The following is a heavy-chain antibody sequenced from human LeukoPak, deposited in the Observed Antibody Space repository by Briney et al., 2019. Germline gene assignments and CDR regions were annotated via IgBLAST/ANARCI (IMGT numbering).Heavy chain of an antibody. Sequence: GGSLRLSCAASGFTVSSNYMSWVCQAPGKGLEWVSVIYSAGSTYYADSVKGRFTISRDNSKDTLYLQMNSLRAEDTAVYYCARDYVWDAFDIWGQGTMVTVSS. CDR1: GFTVSSNY. CDR3: ARDYVWDAFDI. V-gene: IGHV3-66*01. CDR2: IYSAGST. J-gene: IGHJ3*02. D-gene: IGHD2-8*01.